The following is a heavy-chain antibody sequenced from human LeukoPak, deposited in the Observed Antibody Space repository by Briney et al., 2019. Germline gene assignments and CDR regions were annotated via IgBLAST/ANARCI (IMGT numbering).Heavy chain of an antibody. Sequence: GRSLRLSCAASGFIFHSYAMHWVRQAPGKGLEWVSAISNSGGTTYYADSVKGRFTISRDNAKNSLYLQMNSLRAEDTAVYYCARDKPVGPTDYWGQGTLVTVSS. D-gene: IGHD1-26*01. CDR1: GFIFHSYA. CDR3: ARDKPVGPTDY. J-gene: IGHJ4*02. V-gene: IGHV3-21*01. CDR2: ISNSGGTT.